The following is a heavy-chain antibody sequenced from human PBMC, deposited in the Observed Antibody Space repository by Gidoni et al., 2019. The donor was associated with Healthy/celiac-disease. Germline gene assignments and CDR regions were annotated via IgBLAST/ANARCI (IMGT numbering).Heavy chain of an antibody. CDR3: AKETSSGYHHPHYFDY. Sequence: EVQLVESGGGLVQPGRSLRLHCAASGFTFDDDAMHWVRQAPGKGLEWVSGISWNSGSIGYADSVQGRFTISRDNAKNSLYLQMNSLRAEDTALYYCAKETSSGYHHPHYFDYWGQGTLVTVSS. D-gene: IGHD3-22*01. CDR1: GFTFDDDA. CDR2: ISWNSGSI. J-gene: IGHJ4*02. V-gene: IGHV3-9*01.